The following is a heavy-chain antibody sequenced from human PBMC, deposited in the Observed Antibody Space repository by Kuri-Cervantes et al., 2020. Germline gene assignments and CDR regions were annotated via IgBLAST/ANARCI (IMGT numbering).Heavy chain of an antibody. CDR3: AKRNSSSWADPFDI. CDR2: IYYSGVT. CDR1: GGSISSSRYY. V-gene: IGHV4-39*01. D-gene: IGHD6-13*01. J-gene: IGHJ3*02. Sequence: SETLSLTCTISGGSISSSRYYWGWIRQPPGRGLEWIGSIYYSGVTYYNPSLKSRVTISVDTSKNQFSLKLSSVTAADTAVYYCAKRNSSSWADPFDIWGQGTMVTVSS.